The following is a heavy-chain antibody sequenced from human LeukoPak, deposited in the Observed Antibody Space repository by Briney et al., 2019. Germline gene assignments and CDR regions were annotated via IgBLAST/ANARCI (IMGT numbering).Heavy chain of an antibody. CDR2: ISAYNGNT. V-gene: IGHV1-18*01. J-gene: IGHJ3*02. D-gene: IGHD3-10*01. Sequence: ASVKVSCKASGYTFTSYGISWVRQAPGQGLEWMGWISAYNGNTNYAQKLQGRVTMTTDTSTSTAYMELRSLRSDDTAVYYCAKLGAQGFGELPKTGGDAFDIWGQGTMVTVSS. CDR3: AKLGAQGFGELPKTGGDAFDI. CDR1: GYTFTSYG.